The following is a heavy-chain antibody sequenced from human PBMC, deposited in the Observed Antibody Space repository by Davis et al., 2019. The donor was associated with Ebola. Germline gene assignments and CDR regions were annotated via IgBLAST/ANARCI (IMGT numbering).Heavy chain of an antibody. CDR1: GGTFSSYA. CDR2: IIPIFGTA. CDR3: ARAHPESSSEFDP. Sequence: SVKVSCKASGGTFSSYAISWVRQAPGQGLEWMGGIIPIFGTANYAQKFQGRVTITADKSTSTAYMELSSLRSEDTAVYYCARAHPESSSEFDPWGQGTLVTVSS. J-gene: IGHJ5*02. D-gene: IGHD3-22*01. V-gene: IGHV1-69*06.